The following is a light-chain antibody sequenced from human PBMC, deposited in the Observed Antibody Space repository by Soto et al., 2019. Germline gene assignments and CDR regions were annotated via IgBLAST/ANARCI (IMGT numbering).Light chain of an antibody. CDR2: GAS. J-gene: IGKJ1*01. CDR1: QSVSSSD. V-gene: IGKV3-20*01. Sequence: EIVLTQSPGTLSLSPGERATLSCRASQSVSSSDLAWYQQKSGQAPRLLIYGASSRATGIPDRFSGSGSGTDFTLTISRLEPEDFAVYYCQHYGSSRTFGQGTKVEIK. CDR3: QHYGSSRT.